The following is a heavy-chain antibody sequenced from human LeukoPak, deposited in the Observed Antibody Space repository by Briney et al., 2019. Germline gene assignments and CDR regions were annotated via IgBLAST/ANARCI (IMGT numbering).Heavy chain of an antibody. Sequence: ASVKVSCKVSGYTLTELSMHWVREAPGKELEWMGGFDPEDGETIYAQKFQGRVTMTEDTSTDTAYMELSSLRSEDTAVYYCATPASGSFPSYYFDYWGQGTLVTVSS. D-gene: IGHD1-26*01. J-gene: IGHJ4*02. CDR3: ATPASGSFPSYYFDY. CDR2: FDPEDGET. CDR1: GYTLTELS. V-gene: IGHV1-24*01.